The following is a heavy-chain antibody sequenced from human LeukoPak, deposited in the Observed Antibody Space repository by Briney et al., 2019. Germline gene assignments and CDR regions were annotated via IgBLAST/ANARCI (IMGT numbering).Heavy chain of an antibody. CDR1: GFTFSSYE. J-gene: IGHJ3*02. D-gene: IGHD1-26*01. V-gene: IGHV3-48*03. CDR2: ISSSGSTL. Sequence: PGGSLRLSCAASGFTFSSYEMNWVRQAPGKGLEWVSYISSSGSTLYYADSVKGRFTISRDNSKNTLYLQMNSLRAEDTAVYYCARDPYSGSYDAFDIWGQGTMVTVSS. CDR3: ARDPYSGSYDAFDI.